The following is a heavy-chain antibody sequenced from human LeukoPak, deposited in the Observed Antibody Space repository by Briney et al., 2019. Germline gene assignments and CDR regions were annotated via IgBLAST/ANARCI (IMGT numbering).Heavy chain of an antibody. V-gene: IGHV3-23*01. Sequence: PGGSLRLSCAASGFTFNNYAMSWVRQAPGKGLEWVSAISSSSGNTYYADSVKGRFTISRDNSRDTLYLQMNSLRAEDTAVYYCAKGRTSCGGDCYSSNRLFDYWGRGTPVTVSS. D-gene: IGHD2-21*02. CDR2: ISSSSGNT. CDR3: AKGRTSCGGDCYSSNRLFDY. J-gene: IGHJ4*02. CDR1: GFTFNNYA.